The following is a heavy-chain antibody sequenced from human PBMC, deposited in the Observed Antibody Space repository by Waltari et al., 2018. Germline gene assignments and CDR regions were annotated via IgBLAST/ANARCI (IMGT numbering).Heavy chain of an antibody. CDR3: ARSGETGTTRGNWFDP. D-gene: IGHD1-1*01. Sequence: QVQLVQSGAEVKKPGASVKVSCKASGYTFTGSYMHWVRQAPGQGLEWMGRINPNSGGTNYAQKFQGRVTMTRDTSISTAYMELSRLRSDDTAVYYCARSGETGTTRGNWFDPWGQGTLVTVSS. CDR2: INPNSGGT. J-gene: IGHJ5*02. V-gene: IGHV1-2*06. CDR1: GYTFTGSY.